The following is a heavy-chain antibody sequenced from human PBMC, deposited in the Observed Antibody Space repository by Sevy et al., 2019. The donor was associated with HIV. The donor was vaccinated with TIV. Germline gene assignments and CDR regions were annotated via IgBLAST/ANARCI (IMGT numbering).Heavy chain of an antibody. CDR1: GFTFSNAW. V-gene: IGHV3-15*01. CDR3: ASHYYDTTGYYYPLDY. CDR2: IKSKTDGGTT. Sequence: GGSLRLSCAASGFTFSNAWMSWVRQAPGKGLEWVGRIKSKTDGGTTDYADSVKGRFTVSRDNSKNTLYLQMYSLRAEDTAVYYCASHYYDTTGYYYPLDYWGQGTLVTVSS. J-gene: IGHJ4*02. D-gene: IGHD3-22*01.